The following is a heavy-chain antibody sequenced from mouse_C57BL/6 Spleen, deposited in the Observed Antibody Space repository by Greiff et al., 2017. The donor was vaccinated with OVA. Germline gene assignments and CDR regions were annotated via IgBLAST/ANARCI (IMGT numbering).Heavy chain of an antibody. J-gene: IGHJ3*01. CDR1: GYTFTSYW. CDR3: ARDDCDGGFAY. Sequence: QVQLQQPGAELVRPGSSVKLSCKASGYTFTSYWMDWVKQRPGQGLEWIGNIYPSDSETHYNQKFKDKATLTVDKSSSTAYMQLSSLTSEDSAVEYCARDDCDGGFAYWGQGTLVTVSA. CDR2: IYPSDSET. V-gene: IGHV1-61*01. D-gene: IGHD2-4*01.